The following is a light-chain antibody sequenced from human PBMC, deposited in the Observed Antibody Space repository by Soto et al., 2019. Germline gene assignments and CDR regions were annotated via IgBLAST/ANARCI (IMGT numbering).Light chain of an antibody. V-gene: IGKV3-20*01. CDR2: GAS. Sequence: EIVLTQSPGTLSLSPGERVTLSCRASQSVSSSYLAWYQQKPGQAPRLLIYGASSRATGIPDRFSGSGSGTDFTLTINRLEPEDFAVYYCQQYAGSPRTFGQGTKVDIK. J-gene: IGKJ1*01. CDR1: QSVSSSY. CDR3: QQYAGSPRT.